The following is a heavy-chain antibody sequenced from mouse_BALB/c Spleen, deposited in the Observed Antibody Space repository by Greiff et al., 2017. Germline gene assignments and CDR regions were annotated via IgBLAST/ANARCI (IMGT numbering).Heavy chain of an antibody. V-gene: IGHV5-15*02. D-gene: IGHD1-1*01. CDR1: GFTFSDYG. J-gene: IGHJ2*01. CDR2: ISNLAYSI. Sequence: VQLVESGGGLVQPGGSRKLSCAASGFTFSDYGMAWVRQAPGKGPEWVAFISNLAYSIYYADTVTGRFTISRENAKNTLYLEMSSLRSEDTAMYYCARRKSAGNFDYWGQGTTLTVSS. CDR3: ARRKSAGNFDY.